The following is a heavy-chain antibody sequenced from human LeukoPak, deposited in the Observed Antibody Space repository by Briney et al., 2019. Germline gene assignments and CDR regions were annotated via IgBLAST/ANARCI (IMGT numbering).Heavy chain of an antibody. D-gene: IGHD2-21*01. CDR1: GYTFTGYY. CDR2: INPNSGGT. V-gene: IGHV1-2*02. J-gene: IGHJ6*02. CDR3: ARAPPYCGGDCYSYGMDV. Sequence: ASVKVSCKASGYTFTGYYMHWVRQAPGQGLEWMGWINPNSGGTNYAQKFQGRVTMTRDTSISTAYMELRSLRSDDTAVYYCARAPPYCGGDCYSYGMDVWGQGTTVTVSS.